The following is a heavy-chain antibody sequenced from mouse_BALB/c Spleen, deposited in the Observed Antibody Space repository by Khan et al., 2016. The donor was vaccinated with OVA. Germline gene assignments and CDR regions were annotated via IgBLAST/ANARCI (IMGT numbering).Heavy chain of an antibody. V-gene: IGHV1-7*01. CDR2: INPTSGFT. CDR1: GYTFNTYW. J-gene: IGHJ2*01. CDR3: ARDRFDY. Sequence: QVQLKQPGAELAKPGASVKMSCKASGYTFNTYWMHWVKQRPGQGLEWIGYINPTSGFTDYNQKFKDKATLTADKSSSTAYMQLSSLTSDDSAVYYCARDRFDYWGQGTTLTVSS.